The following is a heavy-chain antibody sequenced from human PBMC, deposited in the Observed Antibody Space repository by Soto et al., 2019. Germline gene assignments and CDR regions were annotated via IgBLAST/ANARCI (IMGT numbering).Heavy chain of an antibody. D-gene: IGHD5-12*01. V-gene: IGHV4-30-2*01. CDR3: AIAGDGYNALNWFDP. J-gene: IGHJ5*02. Sequence: SETMSLTCAVSGGSISRGGYSWSWIRQPPGKGLEGIGYIYHSGSTYYNPSLKSRVTISVDRSKNQFSLKLSSVTAADTAVYYCAIAGDGYNALNWFDPWGQGTLVTVSS. CDR2: IYHSGST. CDR1: GGSISRGGYS.